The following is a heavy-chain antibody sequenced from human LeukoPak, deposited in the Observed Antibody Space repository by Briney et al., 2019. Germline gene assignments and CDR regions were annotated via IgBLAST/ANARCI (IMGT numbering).Heavy chain of an antibody. J-gene: IGHJ4*02. V-gene: IGHV3-49*03. CDR3: TRYSSGWYGGDY. Sequence: SWFRQAPGKGLGWVGFIRSKAYGGTTEYSASVKGRFTISRGDSKTIAYGQMNSLKTEDTAVYYRTRYSSGWYGGDYWGQGTLVTVSS. D-gene: IGHD6-19*01. CDR2: IRSKAYGGTT.